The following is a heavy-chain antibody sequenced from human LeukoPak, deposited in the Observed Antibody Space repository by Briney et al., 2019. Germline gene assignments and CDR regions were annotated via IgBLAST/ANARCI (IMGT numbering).Heavy chain of an antibody. J-gene: IGHJ3*02. CDR2: INYSGST. CDR1: GVSISSYY. V-gene: IGHV4-59*08. D-gene: IGHD1-26*01. Sequence: SETLSLTCTVSGVSISSYYWTWIRQPPGKGLEWIGNINYSGSTKYNPSLKSRVTISVDTSKNQFSLKLSSVTAADTAVYYCARHMVGATLYAFDIWGQGTMVTVSS. CDR3: ARHMVGATLYAFDI.